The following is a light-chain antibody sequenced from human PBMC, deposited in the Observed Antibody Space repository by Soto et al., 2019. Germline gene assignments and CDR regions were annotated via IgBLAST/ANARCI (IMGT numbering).Light chain of an antibody. Sequence: QPVLTQSSSASASLGSSVKLTCTLSSGHSSYIIAWHQQQPGKVPRYLMKLEGSVSYNKGGRVPDRFSGYSSGADRYITIPDLQFEDEADYYCETWDSNTRVFGGGTKLTVL. J-gene: IGLJ3*02. CDR1: SGHSSYI. CDR3: ETWDSNTRV. CDR2: LEGSVSY. V-gene: IGLV4-60*02.